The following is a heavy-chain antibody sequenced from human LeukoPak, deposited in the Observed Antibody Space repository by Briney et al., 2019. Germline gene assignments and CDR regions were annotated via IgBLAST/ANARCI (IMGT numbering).Heavy chain of an antibody. J-gene: IGHJ5*02. D-gene: IGHD6-19*01. V-gene: IGHV1-2*02. CDR3: AKGRVVAGTKSLTYNWFDP. CDR1: GYTFTGYY. CDR2: INPNSGGT. Sequence: ASVKVSCEASGYTFTGYYIHWVRQAPGQGLEWMGWINPNSGGTKYAQKFQGRVTMTRDTSISTAYMGLSRLRSDDTAVYYCAKGRVVAGTKSLTYNWFDPWGQGTLVTVSS.